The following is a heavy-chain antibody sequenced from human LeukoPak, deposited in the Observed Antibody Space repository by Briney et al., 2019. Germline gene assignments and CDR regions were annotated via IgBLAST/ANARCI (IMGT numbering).Heavy chain of an antibody. J-gene: IGHJ4*02. Sequence: ASVKVSCKASGYTFTGHYMHWVRQAPGQGLEWMGWINPNNGDTNYPQKFQGRVTMTRDTSISTAYMELSRLTSDDAAVYYCARDWHGDCSSTSCYTGICFDWGQGTLVTVSS. CDR2: INPNNGDT. CDR1: GYTFTGHY. CDR3: ARDWHGDCSSTSCYTGICFD. V-gene: IGHV1-2*02. D-gene: IGHD2-2*02.